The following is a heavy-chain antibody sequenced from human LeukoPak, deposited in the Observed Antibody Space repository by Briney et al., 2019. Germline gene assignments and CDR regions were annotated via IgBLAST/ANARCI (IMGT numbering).Heavy chain of an antibody. CDR1: GFTFSSYW. Sequence: PGGSLRLSCAASGFTFSSYWMSWVRQAPGKGLEWVAFIRYDGSIKYYADSVKGRFTISRDNSKNTLYLRMSSLTAEDTAVYYCAKDNVKVTTIRRVPHYMDVWGKGATVTISS. J-gene: IGHJ6*03. CDR2: IRYDGSIK. D-gene: IGHD5-12*01. V-gene: IGHV3-30*02. CDR3: AKDNVKVTTIRRVPHYMDV.